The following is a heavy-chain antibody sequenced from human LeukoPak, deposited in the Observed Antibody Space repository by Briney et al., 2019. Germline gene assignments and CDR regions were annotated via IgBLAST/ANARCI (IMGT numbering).Heavy chain of an antibody. CDR3: AIGDGGTLDY. CDR1: GFSFSSYG. CDR2: ISYDGSNK. Sequence: GRSLRLSCAASGFSFSSYGMYWVRQAPGKGLEWVAVISYDGSNKYYADSVKGRFTISRDNSKNTLYLQMNSLRAEDTAVYYCAIGDGGTLDYWGQGTLVTVSS. V-gene: IGHV3-30*03. D-gene: IGHD2-15*01. J-gene: IGHJ4*02.